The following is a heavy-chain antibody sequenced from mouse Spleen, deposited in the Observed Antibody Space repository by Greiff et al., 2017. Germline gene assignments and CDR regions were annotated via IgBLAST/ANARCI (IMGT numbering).Heavy chain of an antibody. CDR3: ASEYRPAWFAY. V-gene: IGHV5-9-1*01. D-gene: IGHD2-10*02. CDR2: ISSGGSYT. CDR1: GFTFSSYA. Sequence: EVKLMESGGGFVKPGGSLKLSCAASGFTFSSYAMSWVRQTPEKRLEWVATISSGGSYTYYPDSVKGRFTISRDNAKNTLYLQMSSLRSEDTAMYYCASEYRPAWFAYWGQGTLVTVSA. J-gene: IGHJ3*01.